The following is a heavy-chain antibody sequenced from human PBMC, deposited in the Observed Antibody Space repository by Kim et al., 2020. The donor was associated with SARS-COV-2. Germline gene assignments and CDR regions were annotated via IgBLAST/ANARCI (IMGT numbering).Heavy chain of an antibody. CDR1: GFTFSSYG. J-gene: IGHJ4*02. CDR2: IWYDGSNK. D-gene: IGHD3-22*01. Sequence: GGSLRLSCAASGFTFSSYGMHWVRQAPGKGLEWEAVIWYDGSNKYYADSVKGRFTISRDNSKNTLYLQMNSMRAEDTAVYDCARDRAFGDYDSSDYWGQGPLVPVTS. V-gene: IGHV3-33*01. CDR3: ARDRAFGDYDSSDY.